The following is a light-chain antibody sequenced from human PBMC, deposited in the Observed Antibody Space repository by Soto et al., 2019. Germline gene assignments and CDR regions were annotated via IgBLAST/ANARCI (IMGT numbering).Light chain of an antibody. J-gene: IGKJ4*01. CDR1: QSIHSH. V-gene: IGKV3-15*01. Sequence: EIVMTQSPATLSVSPGESATLSCRASQSIHSHLAWYQQKPGQPPSLLISGASIRATGFPARFSASQSGTEFTLTISSLQSEDFAVYFCQQYTNWPLTFGGGTKVEVK. CDR3: QQYTNWPLT. CDR2: GAS.